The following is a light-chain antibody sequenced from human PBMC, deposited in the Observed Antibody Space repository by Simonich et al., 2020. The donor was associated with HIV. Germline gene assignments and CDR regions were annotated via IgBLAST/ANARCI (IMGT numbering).Light chain of an antibody. CDR1: QRVSSN. Sequence: EVVMTQSPATLSVSPGERATLSCRASQRVSSNLAWYQPKPGQTPRLLIYGASTRATGIPARFSGSGSGTDFTLTISSLEPEDFAVYYCQQRSKWPPFTFGPGTKVDIK. J-gene: IGKJ3*01. V-gene: IGKV3-15*01. CDR3: QQRSKWPPFT. CDR2: GAS.